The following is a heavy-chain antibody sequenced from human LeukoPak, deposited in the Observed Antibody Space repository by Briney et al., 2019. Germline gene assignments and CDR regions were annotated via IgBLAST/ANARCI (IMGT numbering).Heavy chain of an antibody. V-gene: IGHV1-69*01. CDR1: GRTFSSDA. D-gene: IGHD6-6*01. CDR2: IIPIAGTA. CDR3: ARDLYSSSSYSSAY. Sequence: EASVKVSCKASGRTFSSDAISWVRQAPGQGLEWMGWIIPIAGTANYAQTFQGRVTITADESTSTTYMELSSLRSAGTAVYDRARDLYSSSSYSSAYWGQGTLVTVSS. J-gene: IGHJ4*02.